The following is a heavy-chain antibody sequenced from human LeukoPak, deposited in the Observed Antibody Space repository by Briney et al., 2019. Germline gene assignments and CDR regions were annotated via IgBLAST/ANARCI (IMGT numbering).Heavy chain of an antibody. D-gene: IGHD2-15*01. V-gene: IGHV1-2*04. J-gene: IGHJ6*02. CDR1: GYTFTDYY. Sequence: GASVKVSCKASGYTFTDYYMHWVRQAPGQGLEWMGWINPNSGGTNYAQKFQDWVTMTRDTSISTAYMELSRLRSDDTAVYYCAREVVKLLYHYGMDVWGQGTTVTVSS. CDR3: AREVVKLLYHYGMDV. CDR2: INPNSGGT.